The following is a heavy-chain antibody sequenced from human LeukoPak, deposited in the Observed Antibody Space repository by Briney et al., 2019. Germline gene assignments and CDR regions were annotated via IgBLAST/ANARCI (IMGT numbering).Heavy chain of an antibody. D-gene: IGHD5-18*01. V-gene: IGHV4-38-2*02. Sequence: SETLSLTCTVSGYSISSGYYWGWIRQPPGKGLEWIGSIYYSGSTYYNPSLKSRVTISVDASKNQFSLKLSSVTAADTAVYYCARDRGLHTAMFNWGQGTLGTVSS. J-gene: IGHJ4*02. CDR2: IYYSGST. CDR3: ARDRGLHTAMFN. CDR1: GYSISSGYY.